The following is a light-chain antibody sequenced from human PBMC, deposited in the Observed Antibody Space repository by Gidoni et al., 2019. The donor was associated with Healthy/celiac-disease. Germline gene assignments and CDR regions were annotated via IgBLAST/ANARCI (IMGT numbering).Light chain of an antibody. V-gene: IGKV1-5*03. J-gene: IGKJ4*02. CDR3: QQYNSYSP. Sequence: DIQMTQSPSTLSASVGDRVTITCRASQSISSWLAWYQKKPGKAPKLLIYKASSLESGVPSRFSGSGSGTEFTLTISSLQPDDFATYYCQQYNSYSPFGGXTKVEIK. CDR1: QSISSW. CDR2: KAS.